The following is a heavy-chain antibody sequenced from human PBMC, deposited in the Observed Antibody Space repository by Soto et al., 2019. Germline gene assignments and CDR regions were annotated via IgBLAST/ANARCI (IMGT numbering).Heavy chain of an antibody. V-gene: IGHV1-18*01. CDR1: GYTFINYH. Sequence: QVKLVQSGGEVKKPGASVTVSCKASGYTFINYHITWGRQAPGQGLEWMAWINTYNGMTDYAQRFQGRVTMTRDTSTSTAYMELRNLGSDDTAVYFCAKSPRGEMATDWGQGNLVTVSS. CDR3: AKSPRGEMATD. J-gene: IGHJ4*02. D-gene: IGHD5-12*01. CDR2: INTYNGMT.